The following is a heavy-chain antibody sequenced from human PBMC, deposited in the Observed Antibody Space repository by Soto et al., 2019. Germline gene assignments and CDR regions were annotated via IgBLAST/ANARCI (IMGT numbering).Heavy chain of an antibody. CDR1: GFTFSSYA. Sequence: PGGSLRLSCTASGFTFSSYAMNWVRQAPGKGLEWVSSISSSSSHIYYVDSVKGRFTVSRDNAKNSVFLQMNSLRAEDTAVYYCTREITASDYWGQGNLVTVSS. V-gene: IGHV3-21*01. CDR2: ISSSSSHI. J-gene: IGHJ4*02. CDR3: TREITASDY.